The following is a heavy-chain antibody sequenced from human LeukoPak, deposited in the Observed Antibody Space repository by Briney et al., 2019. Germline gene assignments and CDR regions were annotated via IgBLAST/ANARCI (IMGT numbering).Heavy chain of an antibody. CDR2: ITTTFYT. D-gene: IGHD5-24*01. J-gene: IGHJ4*02. CDR3: ARVSSNWYEDY. CDR1: GFTFSSYS. V-gene: IGHV3-21*01. Sequence: GGSLRLSCAASGFTFSSYSFDWVRQVPGKGLEWVSSITTTFYTYYPDYVKGRFTISRDNAKISLYLQMISLTAEDTPVYYCARVSSNWYEDYWGQGTLVTVSS.